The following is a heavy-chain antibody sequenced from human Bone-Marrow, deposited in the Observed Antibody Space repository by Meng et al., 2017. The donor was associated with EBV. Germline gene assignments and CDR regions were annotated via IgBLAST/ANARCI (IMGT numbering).Heavy chain of an antibody. CDR3: VGAHYGDSSGYYYAY. J-gene: IGHJ4*02. CDR1: GGSISSSNW. CDR2: IYHSGST. D-gene: IGHD3-22*01. V-gene: IGHV4-4*02. Sequence: VQLEESGPGLLNPSGPLSLTCAVSGGSISSSNWWSWVRQPPGKGLEWIGEIYHSGSTNYNPSLKSRVTISVDKSKNQFSLKLSSVTAADTAVYYCVGAHYGDSSGYYYAYWGQGTLVTVSS.